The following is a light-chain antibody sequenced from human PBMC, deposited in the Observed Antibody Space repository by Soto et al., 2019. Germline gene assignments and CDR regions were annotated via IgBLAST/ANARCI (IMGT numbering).Light chain of an antibody. J-gene: IGKJ4*01. CDR2: GAS. CDR3: QQYHNWPLGLT. V-gene: IGKV3-15*01. CDR1: QNINSN. Sequence: EVVMTQSPATLSVSPGERATLSCRARQNINSNLAWYQQKPGQAPRLLIHGASTRAPDIPARFRGGGSGTDFTLTISSLKSEDFAVYYCQQYHNWPLGLTFGGGTRVEIK.